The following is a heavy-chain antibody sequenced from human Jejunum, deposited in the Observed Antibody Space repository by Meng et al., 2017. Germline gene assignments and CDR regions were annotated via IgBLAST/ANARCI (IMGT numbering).Heavy chain of an antibody. V-gene: IGHV3-30*04. CDR2: TLYDGSKT. CDR1: RFTLLNYT. D-gene: IGHD6-19*01. J-gene: IGHJ4*02. CDR3: AKDGQWPDRLDY. Sequence: QVSLVESGGGVVQPGRSLRLFCAASRFTLLNYTIHWVRQAPGKGLEWVSITLYDGSKTYYADAVKGRFTISRDNSKNTLYLQMNSLRPEDTAVYYCAKDGQWPDRLDYWGLGTLVTVSS.